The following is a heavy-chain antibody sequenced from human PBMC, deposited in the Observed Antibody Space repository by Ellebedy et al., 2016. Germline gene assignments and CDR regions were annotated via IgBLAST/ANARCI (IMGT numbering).Heavy chain of an antibody. CDR1: GGSISSYY. CDR2: IYYSGST. V-gene: IGHV4-59*01. D-gene: IGHD4-17*01. Sequence: SETLSLTXTVSGGSISSYYWSWIRQPPGKGLEWIGYIYYSGSTNYNPSLKSRVTISVDTSKNQFSLKLSSVTAADTAVYYCARVRGYGDYFDYWGQGTLVTVSS. J-gene: IGHJ4*02. CDR3: ARVRGYGDYFDY.